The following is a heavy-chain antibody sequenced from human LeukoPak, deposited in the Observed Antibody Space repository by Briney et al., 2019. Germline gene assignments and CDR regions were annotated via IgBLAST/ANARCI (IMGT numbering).Heavy chain of an antibody. J-gene: IGHJ4*02. CDR2: IIPIFGTA. V-gene: IGHV1-69*13. Sequence: SVKVSCKASGGTFSSYAISWVRQAPGQGLEWMGGIIPIFGTANYAQKFQGRVTITADESTSTAYMELSSLRSDDTAVYYCASLGDYYDSSGYYLDWGQGTLVTVSS. CDR3: ASLGDYYDSSGYYLD. CDR1: GGTFSSYA. D-gene: IGHD3-22*01.